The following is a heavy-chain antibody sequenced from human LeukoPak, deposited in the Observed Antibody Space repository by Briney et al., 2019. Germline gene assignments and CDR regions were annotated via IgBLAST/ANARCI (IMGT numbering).Heavy chain of an antibody. V-gene: IGHV1-24*01. Sequence: ASVKVSCKVSGYTLTELSMHWVRQAPGKGLEWMGGFDPEDGETIYPQKFQGRVTMTEDTSTDTAYMELSSLRSEDTAVYYCATDLNSGYGGPHWGQGTLVTVSS. CDR2: FDPEDGET. CDR1: GYTLTELS. D-gene: IGHD4-23*01. CDR3: ATDLNSGYGGPH. J-gene: IGHJ4*02.